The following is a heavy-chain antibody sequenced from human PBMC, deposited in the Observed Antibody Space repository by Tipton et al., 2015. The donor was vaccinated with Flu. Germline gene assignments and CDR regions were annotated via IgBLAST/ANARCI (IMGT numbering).Heavy chain of an antibody. CDR3: AKEGTGMGSDAFDI. CDR1: GFIFNTSI. D-gene: IGHD1-1*01. CDR2: VHYNEDK. V-gene: IGHV3-30*02. J-gene: IGHJ3*02. Sequence: SLRLSCAASGFIFNTSIMHWVRQAPDKGLEWVSFVHYNEDKKYADSVKGRFTISRDNSKNTLDLQMNSLRAEDSAVYYCAKEGTGMGSDAFDIWGQGTMVTVPS.